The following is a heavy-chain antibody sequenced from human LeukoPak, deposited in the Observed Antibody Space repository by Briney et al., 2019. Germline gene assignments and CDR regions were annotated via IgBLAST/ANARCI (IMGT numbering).Heavy chain of an antibody. CDR3: ATRLCSGGSCYSDYFDY. CDR2: IYHSGNT. J-gene: IGHJ4*02. CDR1: GYSISSGYY. V-gene: IGHV4-38-2*02. Sequence: SETLSLTCTVSGYSISSGYYWGWIRQPPGKGLEWIGSIYHSGNTHYNPSLKSRVTISVDTSKNQFSLKLSSVTAAERAVYYCATRLCSGGSCYSDYFDYWGQGTLVTVSS. D-gene: IGHD2-15*01.